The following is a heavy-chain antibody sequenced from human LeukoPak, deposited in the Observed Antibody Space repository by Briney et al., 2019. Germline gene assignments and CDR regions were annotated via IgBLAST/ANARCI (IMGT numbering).Heavy chain of an antibody. CDR3: ATISGDY. D-gene: IGHD2-2*02. J-gene: IGHJ4*02. CDR1: GGSISSGSYY. CDR2: IYTSGST. Sequence: ASETLSLTCTVSGGSISSGSYYWSWIRQPAGKGLEWIGRIYTSGSTNYNPSLKSRVTISVDTSKNQFSLKLSSVTAADTAVYYCATISGDYWGQGTLVTVSS. V-gene: IGHV4-61*02.